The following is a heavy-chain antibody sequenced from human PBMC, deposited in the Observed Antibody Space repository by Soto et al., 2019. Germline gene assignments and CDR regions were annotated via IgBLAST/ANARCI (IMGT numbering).Heavy chain of an antibody. CDR1: GYTFTSYY. J-gene: IGHJ6*02. V-gene: IGHV1-46*01. CDR3: ARRAPPMDV. Sequence: ASVKVSCKASGYTFTSYYMHWVRQAPGQGLEWMGIISPNDGNTNYAQKLQGRVTMTTDTSTSTAYMELRSLRSDDTAVYYCARRAPPMDVWGQGTTVTVSS. CDR2: ISPNDGNT.